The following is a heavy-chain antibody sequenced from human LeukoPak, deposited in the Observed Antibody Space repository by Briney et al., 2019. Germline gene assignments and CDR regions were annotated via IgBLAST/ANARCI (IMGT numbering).Heavy chain of an antibody. Sequence: GSLRLSCAASGFTVSSNYMSWVRQAPGKGLEWVSVIYSGGSTYYADSVKGRFTISRDNSKNTLYLQMNSLRAEDTAVYYCARARDGYNGEFDYWGQGTLVTVSS. J-gene: IGHJ4*02. V-gene: IGHV3-53*01. CDR1: GFTVSSNY. D-gene: IGHD5-24*01. CDR3: ARARDGYNGEFDY. CDR2: IYSGGST.